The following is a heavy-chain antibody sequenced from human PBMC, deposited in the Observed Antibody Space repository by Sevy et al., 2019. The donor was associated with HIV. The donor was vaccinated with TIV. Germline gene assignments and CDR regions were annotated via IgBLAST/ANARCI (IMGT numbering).Heavy chain of an antibody. J-gene: IGHJ4*02. CDR3: AKDLSYYGSGSFFDY. V-gene: IGHV3-30*18. D-gene: IGHD3-10*01. CDR1: GFTFSSYG. CDR2: ISYDGSNK. Sequence: GGSLRLSCAASGFTFSSYGMHWVRQAPGKGLEWVAVISYDGSNKYYADSVKGRFTISRDNSKNTPYLQMNSLRAEDTAVYYCAKDLSYYGSGSFFDYWGQGTLVTVSS.